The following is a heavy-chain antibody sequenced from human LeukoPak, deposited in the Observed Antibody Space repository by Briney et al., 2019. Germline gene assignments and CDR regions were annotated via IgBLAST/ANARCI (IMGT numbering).Heavy chain of an antibody. D-gene: IGHD3-3*01. J-gene: IGHJ3*02. CDR2: IYYSGST. CDR1: GGSISSYY. V-gene: IGHV4-59*01. CDR3: ARGITIFGVVTDAFDI. Sequence: SETLSLTCTVSGGSISSYYWSWIRQPPGKGLEWIGYIYYSGSTNYNPSLKSRVTISVDTSKNQFSLKLSSVAAADTAVYYCARGITIFGVVTDAFDIWGQGTMVTVSS.